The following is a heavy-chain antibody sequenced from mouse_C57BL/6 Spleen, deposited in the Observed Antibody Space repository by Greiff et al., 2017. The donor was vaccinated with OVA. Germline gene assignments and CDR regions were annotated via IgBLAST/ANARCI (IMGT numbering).Heavy chain of an antibody. CDR1: GFTFSDYY. J-gene: IGHJ2*01. CDR3: ASKANWESYFDY. Sequence: EVKLVESGGGLVQPGGSLKLSCAASGFTFSDYYMYWVRQTPEKRLEWVAYISNGGGSTYYPDTVKGRFTISRDNAKNTLYLQMSRLKSEDTAMYYCASKANWESYFDYWGQGTTLTVSS. CDR2: ISNGGGST. V-gene: IGHV5-12*01. D-gene: IGHD4-1*01.